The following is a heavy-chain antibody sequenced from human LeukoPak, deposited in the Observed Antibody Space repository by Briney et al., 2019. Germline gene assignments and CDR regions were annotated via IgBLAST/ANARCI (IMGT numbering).Heavy chain of an antibody. CDR2: LRYDGSSK. D-gene: IGHD1-26*01. CDR1: QFTFSNSG. CDR3: ARDMGLYSGSSESGAFDI. J-gene: IGHJ3*02. Sequence: GGSLRLSCAASQFTFSNSGMHWVRQAPGKGLEWVAFLRYDGSSKFYTDSVKGRFAISRDNSKNTLYLQMNSLRAEDTAVYYCARDMGLYSGSSESGAFDIWGQGTMVTVSS. V-gene: IGHV3-30*02.